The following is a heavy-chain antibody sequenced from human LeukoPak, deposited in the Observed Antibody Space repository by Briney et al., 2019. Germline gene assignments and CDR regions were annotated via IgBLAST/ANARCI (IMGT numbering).Heavy chain of an antibody. J-gene: IGHJ4*02. CDR3: AREWDLPTTETFDY. CDR1: GFTFSSYA. D-gene: IGHD1-26*01. Sequence: PGGSLRLSCAASGFTFSSYAMHWVRQAPGKGLEWVAVISYDGSNKYYADSVKGRFTISRDNSKNTLYLQMNSLRAEDTAVYYCAREWDLPTTETFDYWGQGALVTVSS. V-gene: IGHV3-30*04. CDR2: ISYDGSNK.